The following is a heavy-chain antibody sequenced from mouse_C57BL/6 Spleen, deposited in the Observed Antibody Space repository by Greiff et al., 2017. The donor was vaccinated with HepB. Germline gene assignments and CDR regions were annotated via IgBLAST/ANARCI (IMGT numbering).Heavy chain of an antibody. Sequence: EVQRVESGGDLVKPGGSLKLSCAASGFTFSSYGMSWVRQTPDKRLEWVATISSGGSYTYYPDSVKGRFTISRDNAKNTLYLQMSSLKSEDTAMYYCARQLRMDYWGQGTSVTVSS. CDR1: GFTFSSYG. CDR2: ISSGGSYT. CDR3: ARQLRMDY. V-gene: IGHV5-6*01. J-gene: IGHJ4*01.